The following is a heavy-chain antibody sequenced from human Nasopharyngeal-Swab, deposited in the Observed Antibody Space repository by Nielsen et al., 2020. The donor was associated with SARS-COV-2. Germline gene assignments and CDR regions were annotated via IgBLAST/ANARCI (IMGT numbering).Heavy chain of an antibody. V-gene: IGHV3-11*04. Sequence: GGSLRLSCAASGFTFRDYYMSWIRQAPGKGLERVSYISSSGSTIYYADSVKGRFTISRDNAKNSLYLQMNSLRAEDTAVYYCARDTVLRYFDWLSGDYGMDVWGQGTTVTVSS. CDR3: ARDTVLRYFDWLSGDYGMDV. CDR2: ISSSGSTI. J-gene: IGHJ6*02. CDR1: GFTFRDYY. D-gene: IGHD3-9*01.